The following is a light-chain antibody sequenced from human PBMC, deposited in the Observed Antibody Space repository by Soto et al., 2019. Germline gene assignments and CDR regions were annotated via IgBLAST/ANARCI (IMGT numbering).Light chain of an antibody. CDR2: AAS. V-gene: IGKV3-20*01. CDR3: QQYSTSPLT. J-gene: IGKJ4*01. CDR1: QRVSNTY. Sequence: EIVLTQSPGTLSLSPGERATLSCRASQRVSNTYLAWYQQKPGLAPRLLIYAASSRATGIPDRFSGSGSGTDFTLTISRLEPEDFAVYYCQQYSTSPLTFGGGTKVDIK.